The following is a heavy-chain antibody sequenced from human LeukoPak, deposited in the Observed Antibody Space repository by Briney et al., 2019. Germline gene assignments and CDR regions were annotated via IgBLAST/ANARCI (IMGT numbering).Heavy chain of an antibody. CDR3: AKDVERLDYFDY. CDR2: MSYEGTNK. D-gene: IGHD3-9*01. J-gene: IGHJ4*02. Sequence: GGSLRLSCAASGFTFSDYGTHWVRQAPGKGLEWVAVMSYEGTNKYYADSVKGRFTISRDNSKNTLYLQMNSLRAEDTAVYYCAKDVERLDYFDYCGQGTLVTVSS. CDR1: GFTFSDYG. V-gene: IGHV3-30*18.